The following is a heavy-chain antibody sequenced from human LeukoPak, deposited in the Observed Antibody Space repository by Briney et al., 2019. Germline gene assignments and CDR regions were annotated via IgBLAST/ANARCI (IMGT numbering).Heavy chain of an antibody. Sequence: ASVTVSCKASGYTFTGYYMHWVRQAPGQGLEWMGWINPNSGGTNYAQKFQGRVTMTRDTSISTAYMELRSLRSDDTAVYFCARARNYYDSSDYYYEGDAFDIWGQGTMVTVSS. CDR1: GYTFTGYY. J-gene: IGHJ3*02. D-gene: IGHD3-22*01. CDR3: ARARNYYDSSDYYYEGDAFDI. CDR2: INPNSGGT. V-gene: IGHV1-2*02.